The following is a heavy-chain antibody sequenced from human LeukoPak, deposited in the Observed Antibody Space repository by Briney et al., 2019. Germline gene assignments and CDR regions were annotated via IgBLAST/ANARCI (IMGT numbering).Heavy chain of an antibody. CDR1: GGSFSGYY. J-gene: IGHJ4*02. V-gene: IGHV4-34*01. D-gene: IGHD6-13*01. CDR2: INHSGST. Sequence: SETLSLTCAVYGGSFSGYYWSWIRQPPGRGLEWIGEINHSGSTNYNPSLKSRVTISVDTSKNQFSLKLSSVTAADTAVYYCARWGSSWYHRRFDYWGQGTLVTVSS. CDR3: ARWGSSWYHRRFDY.